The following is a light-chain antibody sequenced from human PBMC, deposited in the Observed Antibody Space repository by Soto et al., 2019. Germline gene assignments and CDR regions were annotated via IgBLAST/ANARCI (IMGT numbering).Light chain of an antibody. CDR1: QGIGDT. CDR3: QRYNCWSLT. CDR2: DKS. V-gene: IGKV3-15*01. Sequence: EVVMTQSPATLSVSQGEGATLSCRASQGIGDTLAWYQHKPGQTPRLLIYDKSTRATGVPARFSCSRSGTADTHTFNSLQCDDFAVYYCQRYNCWSLTLGGGDKVES. J-gene: IGKJ4*01.